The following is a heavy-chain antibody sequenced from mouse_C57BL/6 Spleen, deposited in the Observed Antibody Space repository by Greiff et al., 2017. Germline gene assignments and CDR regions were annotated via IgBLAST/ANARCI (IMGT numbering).Heavy chain of an antibody. CDR3: ASGNYYGSSYAMDY. CDR2: INPSSGYT. V-gene: IGHV1-4*01. D-gene: IGHD1-1*01. J-gene: IGHJ4*01. Sequence: VQLQQSGAELARPGASVKMSCKASGYTFTSYTMHWVKQRPGQGLEWIGYINPSSGYTKYNQKFKDKATLTADKSSSTAYMQLSSLTSEDSAVYYCASGNYYGSSYAMDYWGQGTSVTVSS. CDR1: GYTFTSYT.